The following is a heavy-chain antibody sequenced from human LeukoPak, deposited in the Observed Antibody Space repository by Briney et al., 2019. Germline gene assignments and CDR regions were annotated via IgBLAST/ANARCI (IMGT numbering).Heavy chain of an antibody. CDR1: GFTVSSNY. D-gene: IGHD1-14*01. V-gene: IGHV3-66*01. J-gene: IGHJ3*02. CDR3: AKDFNVYAGAFDI. Sequence: GGSLRLSCAASGFTVSSNYMSWVRQAPGKGLEWVSVIYSGGSTYYADSVKGRFTISRDNSKNTLYLQMNSLRAEDTAVYYCAKDFNVYAGAFDIWGQGTMVTVSS. CDR2: IYSGGST.